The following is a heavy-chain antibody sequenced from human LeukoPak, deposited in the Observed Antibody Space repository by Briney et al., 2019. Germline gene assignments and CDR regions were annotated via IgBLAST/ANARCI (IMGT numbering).Heavy chain of an antibody. CDR1: GFTFSSYW. V-gene: IGHV3-30*18. D-gene: IGHD5-12*01. J-gene: IGHJ4*02. CDR3: AKDLFSGYDWGPLDY. CDR2: ISYDGSNK. Sequence: GGSLRLSCAASGFTFSSYWMTWVRQAPGKGLEWVAVISYDGSNKYYADSVKGRFTISRDNSKNTLYLQMNSLRAEDTAVYYCAKDLFSGYDWGPLDYWGQGTLVTVSS.